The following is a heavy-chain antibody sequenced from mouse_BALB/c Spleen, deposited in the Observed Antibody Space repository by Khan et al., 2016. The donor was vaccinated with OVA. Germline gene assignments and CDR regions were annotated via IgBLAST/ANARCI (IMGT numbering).Heavy chain of an antibody. CDR2: IYPGSGST. J-gene: IGHJ4*01. V-gene: IGHV1-77*01. CDR3: ARTYDYHYAMDY. CDR1: GYTFTDYV. D-gene: IGHD2-4*01. Sequence: QVQLKESGPELVKPGASVKMSCKASGYTFTDYVISWVKQRTGQGLEWIVEIYPGSGSTYYNEKFKGKATLTADKSSNTAYMQLSSLTSEDSAVYFCARTYDYHYAMDYWGQGTSVTVSS.